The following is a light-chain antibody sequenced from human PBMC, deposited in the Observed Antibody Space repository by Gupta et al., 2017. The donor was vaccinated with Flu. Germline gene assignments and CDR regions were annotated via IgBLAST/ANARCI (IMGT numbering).Light chain of an antibody. CDR1: QDIRTW. CDR2: KIS. CDR3: QQYNAYPLT. V-gene: IGKV1-5*03. J-gene: IGKJ4*01. Sequence: PSTLSVSVGDRVTITCRASQDIRTWLAWFQQKPGEAPKLLIYKISTLQTGVTSRFSGSGSGTEFTLTISGLQPDDFATYYCQQYNAYPLTYGGGTRLEIK.